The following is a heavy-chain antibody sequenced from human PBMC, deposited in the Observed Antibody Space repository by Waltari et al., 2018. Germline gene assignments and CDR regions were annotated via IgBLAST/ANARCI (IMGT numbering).Heavy chain of an antibody. D-gene: IGHD3-3*01. CDR2: IRFDESNK. J-gene: IGHJ4*02. V-gene: IGHV3-30*02. CDR3: AKALRFLEWLLPFDY. Sequence: QVQLVESGGGVVQPGGSLRLSCAASGFTFSDYGMHWVRQVPGKGPEWVEFIRFDESNKYYADSVKGRFTISRDNSKNTLYLQMNSLRAEDTALYYCAKALRFLEWLLPFDYWGRGTLVTVSS. CDR1: GFTFSDYG.